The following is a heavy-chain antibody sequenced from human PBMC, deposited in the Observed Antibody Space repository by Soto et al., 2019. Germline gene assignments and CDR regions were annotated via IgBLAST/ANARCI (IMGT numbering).Heavy chain of an antibody. CDR2: SKNKANSYTT. D-gene: IGHD2-15*01. V-gene: IGHV3-72*01. CDR3: TNAVSATRASGLDV. Sequence: EVQLVACGGGLVQPGGSLRLSYAASVFSFSDHYMDWVSQAPGNGVEWLGRSKNKANSYTTDYAASVKGRFTVSRDDSKNSLYLHMNSLNTEDTAVYYCTNAVSATRASGLDVWGQGTTVSVSS. J-gene: IGHJ6*02. CDR1: VFSFSDHY.